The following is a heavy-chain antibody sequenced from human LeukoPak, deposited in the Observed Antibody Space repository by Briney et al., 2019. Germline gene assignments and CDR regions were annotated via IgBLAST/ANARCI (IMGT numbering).Heavy chain of an antibody. D-gene: IGHD4-17*01. V-gene: IGHV4-59*01. CDR1: GGSISSYY. J-gene: IGHJ4*02. CDR3: ARENDYGDYGDNFDY. Sequence: SETLSLTCTVSGGSISSYYWSWIRQPPGKGLEWVGYIYYSGSTNYNPSLKSRVTISVDTSKNQFSLKLSSVTAADTAVYYCARENDYGDYGDNFDYWGQGTPVTVSS. CDR2: IYYSGST.